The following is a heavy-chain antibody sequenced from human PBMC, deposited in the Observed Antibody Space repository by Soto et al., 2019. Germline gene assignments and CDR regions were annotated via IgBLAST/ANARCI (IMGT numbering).Heavy chain of an antibody. J-gene: IGHJ4*02. CDR1: GFTFSSYA. CDR3: AKFGMATTKRSPPYYIDY. D-gene: IGHD1-1*01. Sequence: GGSLRLSCAASGFTFSSYAMSWVRQAPGKGLEWVSSISGSGVGTYYADSVKGRFTFSRDNSKNTLYLQMNSLRAEDTAVYYCAKFGMATTKRSPPYYIDYWGQGAQVTVSS. CDR2: ISGSGVGT. V-gene: IGHV3-23*01.